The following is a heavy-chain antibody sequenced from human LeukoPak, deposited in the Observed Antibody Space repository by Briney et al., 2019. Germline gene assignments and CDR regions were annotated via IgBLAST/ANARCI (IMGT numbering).Heavy chain of an antibody. V-gene: IGHV1-2*02. Sequence: GASVKVSCKASGYTFTGYYMHWVRQAPGQGLEWMGWINPNSGGTNYAQKFQGRVTMTRDTSISTAYMELSRLRSDDTAVYYCASISSSSFYYYYYYMDVWGKGTTVTVSS. CDR2: INPNSGGT. CDR1: GYTFTGYY. D-gene: IGHD6-6*01. J-gene: IGHJ6*03. CDR3: ASISSSSFYYYYYYMDV.